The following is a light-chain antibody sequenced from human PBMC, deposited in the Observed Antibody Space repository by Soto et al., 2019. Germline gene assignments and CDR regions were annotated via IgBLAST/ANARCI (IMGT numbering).Light chain of an antibody. V-gene: IGKV3-15*01. Sequence: EIVMTQSPATLSASPGESAPLSCRASQSVGSNLAWYQQKPGQAPRLLIYDASTRATGIPASFSGSGSGTELTLTIRRLQSEDSAVYYCQQYNNWPYTCGQGTKVDIK. J-gene: IGKJ2*01. CDR3: QQYNNWPYT. CDR2: DAS. CDR1: QSVGSN.